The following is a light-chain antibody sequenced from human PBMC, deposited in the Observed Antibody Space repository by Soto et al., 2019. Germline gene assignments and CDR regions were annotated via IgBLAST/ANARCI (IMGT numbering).Light chain of an antibody. CDR3: QQFRT. CDR2: DVS. Sequence: DIQMTQSPSTLSASVGDRVTITCRASQSISTWLAWYQQKPGKAPKLLIYDVSTLESGVPSRFSGSGSGTEFTLTISNIQPDDFATYYCQQFRTFGQGTKVDNK. J-gene: IGKJ1*01. V-gene: IGKV1-5*01. CDR1: QSISTW.